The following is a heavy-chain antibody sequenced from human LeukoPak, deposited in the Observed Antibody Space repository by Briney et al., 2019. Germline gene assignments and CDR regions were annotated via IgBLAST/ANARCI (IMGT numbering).Heavy chain of an antibody. CDR2: IYYDGSIE. CDR1: GGSISSGN. CDR3: ARDGSTNYQNWFDP. D-gene: IGHD2-8*01. J-gene: IGHJ5*02. Sequence: LSLTCAVSGGSISSGNWWSWIRQAPGKGLEWVAFIYYDGSIEYYVDPVKGRFTISRDNSKNTLFLQLNNLRAEDTAVYYCARDGSTNYQNWFDPWGQGTLVTVSS. V-gene: IGHV3-33*07.